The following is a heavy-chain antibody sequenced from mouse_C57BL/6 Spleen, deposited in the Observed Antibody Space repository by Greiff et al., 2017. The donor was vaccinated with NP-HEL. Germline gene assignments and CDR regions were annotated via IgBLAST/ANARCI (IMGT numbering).Heavy chain of an antibody. CDR2: INPNNGGT. J-gene: IGHJ4*01. CDR3: ASPTTLVIVYAMDY. Sequence: EVQLQQSGPELVKPGASVKIPCKASGYTFTDYNMDWVKQSPGKSLAWIGDINPNNGGTIYNQKFKGKATLTVDKSSSTAYMELRSLTSEDTAVYYCASPTTLVIVYAMDYLVQGTSVTVSS. CDR1: GYTFTDYN. V-gene: IGHV1-18*01. D-gene: IGHD1-1*01.